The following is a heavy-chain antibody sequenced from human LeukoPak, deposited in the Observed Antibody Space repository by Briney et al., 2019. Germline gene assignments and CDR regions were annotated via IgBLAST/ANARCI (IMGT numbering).Heavy chain of an antibody. V-gene: IGHV3-30*02. J-gene: IGHJ4*02. Sequence: GGSLRLSCAASGFTFSSYGMHWVRQAPGKGLERVAFIRYDGSNKYYADSVKGRFTISRDNSKNTLYLQMNSLRAEDTAVYYCAKVKGIAAAGTAFDYWGQGTLVTVSS. CDR3: AKVKGIAAAGTAFDY. D-gene: IGHD6-13*01. CDR2: IRYDGSNK. CDR1: GFTFSSYG.